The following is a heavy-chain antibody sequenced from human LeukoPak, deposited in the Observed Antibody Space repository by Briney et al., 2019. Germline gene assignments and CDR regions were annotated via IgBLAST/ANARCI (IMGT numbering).Heavy chain of an antibody. Sequence: ASVKVSCKASGYSFTVYYIHWMRQAPGQGLEWVGWTNPNSGDTNIAPKFQGRVTMTRDTSINTAYMDLSRLTSDDTAVYYCARSHPTMVTNVDSNWGQGTLVAVTS. D-gene: IGHD4-17*01. CDR3: ARSHPTMVTNVDSN. CDR1: GYSFTVYY. J-gene: IGHJ1*01. V-gene: IGHV1-2*02. CDR2: TNPNSGDT.